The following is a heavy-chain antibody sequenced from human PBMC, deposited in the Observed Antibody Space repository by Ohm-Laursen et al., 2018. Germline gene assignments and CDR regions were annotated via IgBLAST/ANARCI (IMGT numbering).Heavy chain of an antibody. V-gene: IGHV3-48*04. CDR2: ISSGSSTI. D-gene: IGHD6-13*01. CDR1: GFTFSNYV. CDR3: ATWSSWADY. Sequence: SLRLSCAAPGFTFSNYVMSWVRQAPGRGLEWVSHISSGSSTIYYADSVKGRFTISRDNAKNSLYLQMNSLRAEDTALYYCATWSSWADYWGQGTLVTVSS. J-gene: IGHJ4*02.